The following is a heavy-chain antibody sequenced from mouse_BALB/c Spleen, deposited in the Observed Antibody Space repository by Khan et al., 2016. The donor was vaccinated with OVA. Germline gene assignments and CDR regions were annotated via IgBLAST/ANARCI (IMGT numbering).Heavy chain of an antibody. CDR3: TRWGCCFAY. CDR1: GYTFTSYW. V-gene: IGHV1S22*01. Sequence: LQQSGSELVRPGASVKLSCKASGYTFTSYWMPWVKQRPGHGLEWIGDIYPGSGSTNYDEKFKSKATLTVDTSSSTAYMPLSSLPSEDSAVYYYTRWGCCFAYWGQGTLVTVSA. CDR2: IYPGSGST. J-gene: IGHJ3*01.